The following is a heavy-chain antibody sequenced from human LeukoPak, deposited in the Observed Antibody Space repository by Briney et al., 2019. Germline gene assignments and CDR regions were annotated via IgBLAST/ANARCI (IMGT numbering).Heavy chain of an antibody. J-gene: IGHJ6*03. D-gene: IGHD1-14*01. CDR3: ARVTRSYYYYYYMDV. V-gene: IGHV4-59*01. CDR2: IYYSGSS. CDR1: GGSISGYH. Sequence: SETLSLTCNVSGGSISGYHWSWIRQPPGKGLEWLGYIYYSGSSNCNPSLKSRVTMSADTSKNQFSLKLSSVTAADTAVYYCARVTRSYYYYYYMDVWGKGTTVTVSS.